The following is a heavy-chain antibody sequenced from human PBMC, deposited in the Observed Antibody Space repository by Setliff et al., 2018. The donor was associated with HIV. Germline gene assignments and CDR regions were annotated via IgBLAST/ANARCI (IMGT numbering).Heavy chain of an antibody. CDR2: VDPEDGET. Sequence: ASVKVSCKASGYTFTDYYMHWVQQAPGKGLEWMGRVDPEDGETIYAEKFQGRVTISADTSTDTAYMELSSLRSEDTAMYYCATGQYYDILTAYFSYIDYWGQGTLVTV. J-gene: IGHJ4*02. CDR1: GYTFTDYY. CDR3: ATGQYYDILTAYFSYIDY. V-gene: IGHV1-69-2*01. D-gene: IGHD3-9*01.